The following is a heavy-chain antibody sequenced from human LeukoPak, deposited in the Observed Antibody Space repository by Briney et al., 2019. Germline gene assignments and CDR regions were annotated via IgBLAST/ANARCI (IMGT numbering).Heavy chain of an antibody. J-gene: IGHJ4*02. V-gene: IGHV1-3*01. CDR2: INAGNGNT. CDR1: GYTFTTYT. D-gene: IGHD3-22*01. Sequence: ASVNVSCKASGYTFTTYTIHWVRQAPGHRLEWMGWINAGNGNTKYSQKFQGRVTITRDTSASTAYMELSGLRSEDTAVYYCARDLARGTEMIITTLFDYWGQGTLVTVSS. CDR3: ARDLARGTEMIITTLFDY.